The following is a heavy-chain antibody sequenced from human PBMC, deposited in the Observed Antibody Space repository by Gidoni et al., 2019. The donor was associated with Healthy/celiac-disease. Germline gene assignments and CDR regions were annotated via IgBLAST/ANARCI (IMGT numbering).Heavy chain of an antibody. Sequence: EVQLVESGGGLVQPGGSLSLSCAASGFTFGSYSMNWVRQAPGKGLEWVSYISSSSSTIYYADSVKGRFTISRDNAKNSLYLQMNSLRAEDTAVYYCARGIEYSSSSAAYWGQGTLVTVSS. CDR3: ARGIEYSSSSAAY. CDR1: GFTFGSYS. V-gene: IGHV3-48*01. D-gene: IGHD6-6*01. J-gene: IGHJ4*02. CDR2: ISSSSSTI.